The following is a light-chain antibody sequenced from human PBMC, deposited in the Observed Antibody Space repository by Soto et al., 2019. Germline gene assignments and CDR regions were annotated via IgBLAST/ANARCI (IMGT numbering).Light chain of an antibody. CDR2: KAS. CDR1: QTISSW. Sequence: DIQMTQSPSTLSASVGDRVTITCRTSQTISSWLAWYQQKPGKAPNVLIYKASSLESGVPSRFSGSGSGSEFTLTISNLHPDDAATYYCQQYSSYGITFGQGTRLEIK. J-gene: IGKJ5*01. CDR3: QQYSSYGIT. V-gene: IGKV1-5*03.